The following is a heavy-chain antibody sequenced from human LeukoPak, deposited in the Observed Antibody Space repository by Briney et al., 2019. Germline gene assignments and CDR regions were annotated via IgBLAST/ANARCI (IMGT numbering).Heavy chain of an antibody. D-gene: IGHD3-22*01. CDR3: ARDLDSSGSDY. Sequence: AGGSLRLSCAASGFTFSSYWMHWVRQAPGKGLVWVSRINSDGSSTSYADSVKGRFTISRDNAKNSLYLQMNSLRAEDTALYHCARDLDSSGSDYWGQGTLVTVSS. CDR1: GFTFSSYW. CDR2: INSDGSST. J-gene: IGHJ4*02. V-gene: IGHV3-74*01.